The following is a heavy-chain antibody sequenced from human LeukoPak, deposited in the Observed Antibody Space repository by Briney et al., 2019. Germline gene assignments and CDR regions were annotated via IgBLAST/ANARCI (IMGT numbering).Heavy chain of an antibody. CDR1: GFTFSNYG. CDR2: IWYDGSNE. V-gene: IGHV3-33*01. J-gene: IGHJ4*02. Sequence: GRSLRLSCAASGFTFSNYGMHWVRRPPGKGLEWVAVIWYDGSNEFYADSEKGRFTISRDNSKNMLYLQMNSLRVEDTAVYYCARMISGSYYRVDYFDYWGQGTLVTVSS. D-gene: IGHD1-26*01. CDR3: ARMISGSYYRVDYFDY.